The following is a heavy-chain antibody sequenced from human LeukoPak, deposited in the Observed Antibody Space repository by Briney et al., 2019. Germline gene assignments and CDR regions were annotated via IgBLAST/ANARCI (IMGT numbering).Heavy chain of an antibody. CDR1: GGSFSGYY. Sequence: PSETLSLTCAVYGGSFSGYYWSWIRQPPGKGLEWIGEINHSGSTNYNPSLKSRVTISVDTSKNQFSLKLSSVTAADTAVYYCARGGISHYWGQGTLVTVSS. J-gene: IGHJ4*02. V-gene: IGHV4-34*01. CDR3: ARGGISHY. D-gene: IGHD2-15*01. CDR2: INHSGST.